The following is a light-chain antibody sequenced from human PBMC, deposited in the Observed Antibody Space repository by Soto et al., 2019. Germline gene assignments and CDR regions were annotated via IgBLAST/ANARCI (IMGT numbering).Light chain of an antibody. CDR1: QSVSWN. CDR2: DAY. J-gene: IGKJ5*01. Sequence: EIVMTQSPATLSVSPGERVTLSCRASQSVSWNLAWYQHIPGQVPRLLIYDAYNRATGIPPRFSGSGSGTDFTLTISSLEPEDSAVYYCQQRHMWPITFGQGTRLEIK. CDR3: QQRHMWPIT. V-gene: IGKV3-11*01.